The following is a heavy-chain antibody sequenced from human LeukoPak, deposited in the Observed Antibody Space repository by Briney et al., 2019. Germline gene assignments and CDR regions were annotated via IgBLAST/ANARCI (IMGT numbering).Heavy chain of an antibody. CDR3: AAPFCSGGSCYWNY. Sequence: PGGSLRLSCAASGFTFSSYSMNWVRQAPGKGLEWVSYISSSSSTIYYADSVKGRFTISRDNAKNSLYLQMNSLRAEDTAVYYCAAPFCSGGSCYWNYRGQGTLVTVSS. CDR2: ISSSSSTI. D-gene: IGHD2-15*01. J-gene: IGHJ4*02. V-gene: IGHV3-48*01. CDR1: GFTFSSYS.